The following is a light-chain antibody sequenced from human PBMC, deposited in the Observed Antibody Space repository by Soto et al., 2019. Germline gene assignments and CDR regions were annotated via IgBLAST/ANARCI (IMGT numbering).Light chain of an antibody. CDR1: SSNIGTYT. J-gene: IGLJ2*01. CDR2: TDN. V-gene: IGLV1-44*01. Sequence: QAVVTQPPSASGTPGQRVTISCSGSSSNIGTYTVNWYQQLPGTAPKLLIYTDNQRPSGVPDRFSGSKSGASASLAISGLQSEDEADYYCAAWDDSLFAMVFGGGTKLTVL. CDR3: AAWDDSLFAMV.